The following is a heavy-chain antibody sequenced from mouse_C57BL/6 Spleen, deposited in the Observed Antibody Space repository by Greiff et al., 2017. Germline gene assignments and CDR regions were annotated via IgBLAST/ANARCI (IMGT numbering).Heavy chain of an antibody. Sequence: QVQLQQPGAELVKPGASVKVSCKASGYTFTSYWMHWVKQRPGQGLEWIGRIHPSDSDTNYNQKFKGKATLTVDKSSSTAYMQLSSLTSEDSAVYYCAIGRYDYDVGGLFFDYWGQGTTLTVSS. CDR3: AIGRYDYDVGGLFFDY. D-gene: IGHD2-4*01. V-gene: IGHV1-74*01. J-gene: IGHJ2*01. CDR2: IHPSDSDT. CDR1: GYTFTSYW.